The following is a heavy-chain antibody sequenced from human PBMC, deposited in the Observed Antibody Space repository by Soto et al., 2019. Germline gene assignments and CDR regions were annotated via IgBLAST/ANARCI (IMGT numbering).Heavy chain of an antibody. J-gene: IGHJ5*02. CDR1: GGSVSSTDW. V-gene: IGHV4-4*02. CDR3: ARVNRPMNFDDLLFDWFDP. D-gene: IGHD3-10*01. Sequence: SETLSLTCEVSGGSVSSTDWWTWVRQSPGKGLQWIGEIHHSGSIKYNPSLQSRVTMSVDKAKNNFSLRLSSVTAADTAVYYCARVNRPMNFDDLLFDWFDPWGQGTLVTVSS. CDR2: IHHSGSI.